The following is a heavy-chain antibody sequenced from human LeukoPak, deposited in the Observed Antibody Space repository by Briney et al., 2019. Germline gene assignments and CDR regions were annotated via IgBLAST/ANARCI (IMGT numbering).Heavy chain of an antibody. CDR2: IYYSGST. V-gene: IGHV4-59*01. Sequence: SETLSLTCTVSGGSISSYYWSWIRQPPGKGLEWIGYIYYSGSTNYNPSLKSRVTISVDTSKNQFSPKLSSVTAADTAVYYCARVAVAGTWAFDIWGQGTMVTVSS. D-gene: IGHD6-19*01. CDR1: GGSISSYY. J-gene: IGHJ3*02. CDR3: ARVAVAGTWAFDI.